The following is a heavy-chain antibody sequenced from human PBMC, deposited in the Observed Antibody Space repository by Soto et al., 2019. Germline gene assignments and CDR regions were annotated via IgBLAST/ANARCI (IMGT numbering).Heavy chain of an antibody. Sequence: QITLKESGPTLVKPTQTLTLTCTFSGFSLRTRGVGVGWIRQPPGKALEWLALVYWDDDKRYNPSLKSRLTISTDTSKTQVVLTMPNMDPVDTGTYYCAHKAVPYFYASGRSDWFDPWGQGTLVTVSS. J-gene: IGHJ5*02. V-gene: IGHV2-5*02. CDR3: AHKAVPYFYASGRSDWFDP. CDR1: GFSLRTRGVG. D-gene: IGHD3-10*01. CDR2: VYWDDDK.